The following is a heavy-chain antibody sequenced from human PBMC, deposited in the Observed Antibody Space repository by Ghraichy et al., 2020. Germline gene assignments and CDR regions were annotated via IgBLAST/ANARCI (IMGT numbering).Heavy chain of an antibody. CDR1: GGSISSSTYY. D-gene: IGHD1-14*01. Sequence: GSLRLSCTVSGGSISSSTYYWGWIRQPPGKGLEWIGSVYYIGSTFYTPSLKSRVTISVATSKNQFSLRLSSVTAADTAVYYCARHLANWGSPEYYFDSWGQGTLVTVSS. CDR3: ARHLANWGSPEYYFDS. V-gene: IGHV4-39*01. J-gene: IGHJ4*02. CDR2: VYYIGST.